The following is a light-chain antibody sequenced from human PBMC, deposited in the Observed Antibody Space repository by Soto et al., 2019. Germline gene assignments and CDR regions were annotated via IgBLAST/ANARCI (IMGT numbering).Light chain of an antibody. CDR1: QSISY. V-gene: IGKV1-39*01. J-gene: IGKJ1*01. CDR2: AAS. Sequence: DIQMTQSPSSLSASVGDRVTITCRASQSISYLNWYQQKPGKAPKLLISAASSLQSGVPSRFSGSGSGADFTLTISSLQPADFATYYCQQSYTTPRTFGQGTKVEIK. CDR3: QQSYTTPRT.